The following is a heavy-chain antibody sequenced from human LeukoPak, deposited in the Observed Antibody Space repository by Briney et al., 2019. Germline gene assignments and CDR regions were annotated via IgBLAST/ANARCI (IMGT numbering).Heavy chain of an antibody. J-gene: IGHJ5*02. D-gene: IGHD3-10*01. V-gene: IGHV1-24*01. CDR3: ATVWGSGRRRWFDP. Sequence: ASLKLSCTVSGYTLTELSMHWVRQAPGKGLEWMGGFDPEDGETIYAQKFQGRVTMTEDTSTDTAYMELSSLRSEDTAVYYCATVWGSGRRRWFDPWGQGTLVTVSS. CDR1: GYTLTELS. CDR2: FDPEDGET.